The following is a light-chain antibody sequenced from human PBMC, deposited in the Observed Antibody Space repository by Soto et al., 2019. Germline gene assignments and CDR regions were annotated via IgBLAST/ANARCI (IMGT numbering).Light chain of an antibody. CDR3: QQCATSPLT. CDR2: DAS. V-gene: IGKV3-20*01. CDR1: QSVGNNY. J-gene: IGKJ1*01. Sequence: EIVLTQSPGTLSLSPGERATLSCRASQSVGNNYVAWYQQKPGQAPRLLNHDASSRATGIPDRFSGSGSGTDFTLTISRLELEDFAVYFCQQCATSPLTFGQGTRVDIK.